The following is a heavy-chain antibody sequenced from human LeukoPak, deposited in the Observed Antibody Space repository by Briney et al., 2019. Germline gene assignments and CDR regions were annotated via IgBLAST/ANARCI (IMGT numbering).Heavy chain of an antibody. D-gene: IGHD6-6*01. J-gene: IGHJ5*02. CDR3: ARGQQLVRGWFDP. V-gene: IGHV1-2*02. Sequence: ASVTVSCKASGYTFTGYYMHWVRQAPAQGLAWMGWINPNSGGTNYAPKLQGRVTMTRDTSISTAYMELSRLRSDDTAVYYCARGQQLVRGWFDPWGQGTLVTVSS. CDR2: INPNSGGT. CDR1: GYTFTGYY.